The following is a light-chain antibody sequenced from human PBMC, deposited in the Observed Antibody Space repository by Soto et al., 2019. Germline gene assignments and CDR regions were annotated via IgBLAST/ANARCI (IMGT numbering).Light chain of an antibody. CDR2: GAS. Sequence: EIVMTQSPATLSVPPGERATLYCRASQSVSRNLAWYQQKPGQAPRLLISGASTRATGVPARFSGSGSGTEFTLTISSLQSEDFAVYYCQQYNVWPPTFGQGTKVEIK. CDR3: QQYNVWPPT. CDR1: QSVSRN. V-gene: IGKV3-15*01. J-gene: IGKJ1*01.